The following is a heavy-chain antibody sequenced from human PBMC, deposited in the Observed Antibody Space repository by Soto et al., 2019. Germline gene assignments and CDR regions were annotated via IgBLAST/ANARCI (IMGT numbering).Heavy chain of an antibody. Sequence: ASVKVSCKASGYTFTSYYMHWVRQAPGQGLEWMGIINPSGGSTSYAQKFQGRVTMTRDTSTSTVYMELSSPRSEDTAVYYCAIRIVGATVVDYWGQGTLVTVSS. CDR3: AIRIVGATVVDY. D-gene: IGHD1-26*01. J-gene: IGHJ4*02. V-gene: IGHV1-46*01. CDR1: GYTFTSYY. CDR2: INPSGGST.